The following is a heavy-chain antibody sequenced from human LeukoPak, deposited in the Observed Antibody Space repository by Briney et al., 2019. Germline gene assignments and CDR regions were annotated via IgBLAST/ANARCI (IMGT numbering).Heavy chain of an antibody. Sequence: APVEGSCPGFGYTFSRHCISWGGPAPGPGVVGVGWISAYNGNTNYAQKLQGRVTMTTDTSTSTAYMELRSLRSDDTAVYYCARAVGATLLYYFDYWGQGTLVTVSS. CDR3: ARAVGATLLYYFDY. J-gene: IGHJ4*02. D-gene: IGHD1-26*01. V-gene: IGHV1-18*01. CDR2: ISAYNGNT. CDR1: GYTFSRHC.